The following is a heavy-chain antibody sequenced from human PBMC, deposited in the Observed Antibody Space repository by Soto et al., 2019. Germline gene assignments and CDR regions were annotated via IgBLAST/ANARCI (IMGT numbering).Heavy chain of an antibody. CDR3: ARESGSYHDAFDI. J-gene: IGHJ3*02. Sequence: GGSLRLSCTASESTFTTYRMNWVRKAPGKGLEWVSCISSSGSCIDYADSVKGRFTISRDNAKNSLYLQMNSLRAEDTALYYCARESGSYHDAFDIWGQGTMVTVSS. D-gene: IGHD1-26*01. V-gene: IGHV3-21*04. CDR1: ESTFTTYR. CDR2: ISSSGSCI.